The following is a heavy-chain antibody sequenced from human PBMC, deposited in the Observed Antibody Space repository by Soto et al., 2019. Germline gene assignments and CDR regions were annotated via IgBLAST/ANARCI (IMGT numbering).Heavy chain of an antibody. D-gene: IGHD3-22*01. CDR1: GFTFSNYD. V-gene: IGHV3-30*03. Sequence: EGSLRLSCSPSGFTFSNYDIHWFRQTPGKRLEWVTVISYDGSNKHYADSVKGRFTISRDNSKNTLDLQMNSLRAEDTAVYYCATDTYYYDRSGYYTYDYWGKGTQVTVAS. CDR3: ATDTYYYDRSGYYTYDY. CDR2: ISYDGSNK. J-gene: IGHJ4*02.